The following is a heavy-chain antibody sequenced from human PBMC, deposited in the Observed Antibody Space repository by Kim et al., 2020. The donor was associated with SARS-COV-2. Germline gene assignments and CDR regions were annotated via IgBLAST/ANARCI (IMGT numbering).Heavy chain of an antibody. J-gene: IGHJ3*02. CDR2: IIPIFGTA. CDR3: ARDADGYRAGAFDI. CDR1: GGTFSSYA. D-gene: IGHD2-21*01. V-gene: IGHV1-69*13. Sequence: SVKVSCKASGGTFSSYAISWVRQAPGQGLEWMGGIIPIFGTANYAQKFQGRVTITADESTSTAYMELSSLRSEDTAVYYCARDADGYRAGAFDIWGQGTMVTVSS.